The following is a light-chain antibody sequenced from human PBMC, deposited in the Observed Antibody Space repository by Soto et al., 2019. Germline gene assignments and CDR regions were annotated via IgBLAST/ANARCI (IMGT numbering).Light chain of an antibody. CDR1: QSVSSSY. CDR3: QQYGSSSWT. CDR2: GTS. Sequence: EIVLTQSPGTLSLSPGERATLSCRASQSVSSSYLAWYQQKPGQAPRLLIYGTSSRATAIPDRFSGSGSGTDFTLTISRLEPEDFAVYYCQQYGSSSWTFGQVTTVEIK. V-gene: IGKV3-20*01. J-gene: IGKJ1*01.